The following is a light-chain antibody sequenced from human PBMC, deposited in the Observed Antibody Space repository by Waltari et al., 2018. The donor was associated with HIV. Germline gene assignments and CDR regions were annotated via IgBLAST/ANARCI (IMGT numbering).Light chain of an antibody. V-gene: IGKV1-39*01. CDR2: AAS. CDR1: QSISSY. J-gene: IGKJ2*01. CDR3: QQSYSTPQYT. Sequence: DIPMTQSPSSLSASVGDRVTIPCRASQSISSYLNWYQQKPGKAPKLLIYAASSLQSGVPSRFSGSGSGTDFTLTISSLQPEDFATYYCQQSYSTPQYTFGQGTKLEIK.